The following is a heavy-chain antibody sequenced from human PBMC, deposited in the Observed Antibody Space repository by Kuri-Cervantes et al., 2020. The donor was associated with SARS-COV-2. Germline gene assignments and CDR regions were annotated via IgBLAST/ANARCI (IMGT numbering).Heavy chain of an antibody. J-gene: IGHJ6*03. D-gene: IGHD7-27*01. Sequence: SETLSLTCTVYGGSIYSTSYYWGWIRQPPGKGLEWIGYIYYSGSTNYNPSLKSRVTISVDTSKNQFSLKLSSVTAADTAVYYCARTQLGMNMDVWGKGTTVTVSS. CDR3: ARTQLGMNMDV. CDR1: GGSIYSTSYY. CDR2: IYYSGST. V-gene: IGHV4-61*05.